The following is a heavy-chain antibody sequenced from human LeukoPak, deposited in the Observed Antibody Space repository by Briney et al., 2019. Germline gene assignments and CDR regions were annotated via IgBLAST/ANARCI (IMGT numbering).Heavy chain of an antibody. CDR1: GFTFNNCG. CDR2: IRFDGSNK. Sequence: GGSLRLSCAASGFTFNNCGMHWVRQAPGKGLEWGAFIRFDGSNKYYADSVKGRFTISRDNSKSTVYLQMNSLRAEDTAVYYCARALKGSGYYALIDYWGQGTLVTVSS. J-gene: IGHJ4*02. V-gene: IGHV3-30*02. D-gene: IGHD3-3*01. CDR3: ARALKGSGYYALIDY.